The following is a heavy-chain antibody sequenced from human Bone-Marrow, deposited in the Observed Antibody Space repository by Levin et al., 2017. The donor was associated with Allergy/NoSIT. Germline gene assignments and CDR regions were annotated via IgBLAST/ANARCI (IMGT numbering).Heavy chain of an antibody. J-gene: IGHJ4*02. CDR1: GSSFSTHW. V-gene: IGHV5-51*01. CDR3: ARRIALTGTGYYFDF. D-gene: IGHD6-19*01. Sequence: GGSLRLSCTASGSSFSTHWIGWVRQMPGKGLEWMGIIYPGDPDTRYNPSFQGQVTISADTSTSTAYLQWRGLKASDTAMYYCARRIALTGTGYYFDFWGPGTLVTVSS. CDR2: IYPGDPDT.